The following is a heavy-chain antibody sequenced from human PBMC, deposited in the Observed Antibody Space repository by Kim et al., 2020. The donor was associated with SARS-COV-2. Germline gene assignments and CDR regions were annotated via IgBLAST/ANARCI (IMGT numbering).Heavy chain of an antibody. CDR1: GFTFGDYA. Sequence: GGSLRLSCAASGFTFGDYAMHWVRQAPGKGLEWVSGISWNSGSIGYADSVKGRFTISRDNAKNSLYLQMSSLRAEDTALYYCAKDRGGAVAPAVMDPWGQGTLVTVSS. V-gene: IGHV3-9*01. D-gene: IGHD6-19*01. J-gene: IGHJ5*02. CDR2: ISWNSGSI. CDR3: AKDRGGAVAPAVMDP.